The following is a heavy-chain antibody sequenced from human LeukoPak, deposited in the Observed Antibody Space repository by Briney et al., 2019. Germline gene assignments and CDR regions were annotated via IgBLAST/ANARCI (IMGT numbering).Heavy chain of an antibody. Sequence: SETLSLTCSVSDDSLTMYYWTWIRQPPGKALEGIGGVYYSGTTSYNPSLKSRVTISVDMSKNHFSLRLRSVTAADTAMYYCARGTLYRGWSYYLDFWGQGSQVTVSS. D-gene: IGHD6-19*01. V-gene: IGHV4-59*12. CDR3: ARGTLYRGWSYYLDF. CDR2: VYYSGTT. CDR1: DDSLTMYY. J-gene: IGHJ4*02.